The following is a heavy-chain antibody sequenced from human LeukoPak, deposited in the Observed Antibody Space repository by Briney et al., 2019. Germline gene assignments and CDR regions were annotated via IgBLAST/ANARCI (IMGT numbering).Heavy chain of an antibody. CDR1: GFTFSSYG. CDR3: AKEGSSWIDY. J-gene: IGHJ4*02. Sequence: PGRSLRLSCAASGFTFSSYGMHWVRQAPGKGLEWVAVISYDGSNKYYADSVKGRFTISRDNSKNTLYLQMNGLRAEDTAVYYCAKEGSSWIDYWGQGTLVTVSS. D-gene: IGHD6-13*01. CDR2: ISYDGSNK. V-gene: IGHV3-30*18.